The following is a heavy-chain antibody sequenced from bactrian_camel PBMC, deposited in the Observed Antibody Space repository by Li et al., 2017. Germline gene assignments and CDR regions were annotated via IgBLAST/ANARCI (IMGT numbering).Heavy chain of an antibody. V-gene: IGHV3S9*01. CDR3: TARYEFGLGACRGVGGLGF. D-gene: IGHD1*01. CDR1: VSSANDYC. CDR2: LDSDGRI. J-gene: IGHJ6*01. Sequence: QVQLVESGGGSVQAGGSLRLSCAVSVSSANDYCLGWFRQASGKEREWVGSLDSDGRINYADSVKGRFTISKDNRKNILYLQMISLTPGDTAMYYCTARYEFGLGACRGVGGLGFWGQGTQVTVS.